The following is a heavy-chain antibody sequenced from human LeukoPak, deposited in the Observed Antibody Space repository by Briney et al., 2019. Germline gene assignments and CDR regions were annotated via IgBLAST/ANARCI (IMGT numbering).Heavy chain of an antibody. V-gene: IGHV4-59*12. Sequence: SETLSLTCTVSDVCKSSYYWSWFRQPPGKGLEWIGYIYYSGSTNYNPSLKSRVTISVDTSKNQFSLKLSSVTAADTAVYYCATVSAFFYDTGRYYTFDNWRQGTLVTVSS. CDR3: ATVSAFFYDTGRYYTFDN. J-gene: IGHJ4*02. CDR1: DVCKSSYY. CDR2: IYYSGST. D-gene: IGHD3-10*01.